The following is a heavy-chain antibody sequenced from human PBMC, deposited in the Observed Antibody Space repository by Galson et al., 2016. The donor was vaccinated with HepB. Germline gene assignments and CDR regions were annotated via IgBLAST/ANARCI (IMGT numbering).Heavy chain of an antibody. CDR2: LSANSGAT. Sequence: QSGAEVKKPGASVKVSCKASGDTFTGYYIHWVRQAPGQGLEWMAWLSANSGATNYAQKFQGWVTMTRDTSISTAYMELTSLTSDATAIYYCATSTRYRSGWGAFDIWGQGTMVTVSS. J-gene: IGHJ3*02. CDR3: ATSTRYRSGWGAFDI. V-gene: IGHV1-2*04. CDR1: GDTFTGYY. D-gene: IGHD6-25*01.